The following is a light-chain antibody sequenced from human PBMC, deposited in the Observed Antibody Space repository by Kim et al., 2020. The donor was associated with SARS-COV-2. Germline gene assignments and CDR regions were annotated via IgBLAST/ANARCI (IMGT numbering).Light chain of an antibody. CDR3: NSRDSSSNHFV. Sequence: ALGQTVRITCQGDSLRRYYASWYQQKPGQAPVLVIYGKNNRPSGIPDRFSGSNSGNTASLTITGAQAEDEADYYCNSRDSSSNHFVFGTGTKVTVL. CDR2: GKN. V-gene: IGLV3-19*01. CDR1: SLRRYY. J-gene: IGLJ1*01.